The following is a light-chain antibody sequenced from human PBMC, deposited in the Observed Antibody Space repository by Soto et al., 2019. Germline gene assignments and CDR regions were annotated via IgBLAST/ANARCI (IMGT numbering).Light chain of an antibody. CDR2: AAS. V-gene: IGKV1-39*01. J-gene: IGKJ1*01. Sequence: DIQMTQSPSSQSASVGDRVTITCRASQSINSYLNWYQQKPGKAPKLLIYAASSLQSGVTSRFSGSGSDTDFTLTITSLQPDDLATYYCQQSFSTPQTFGQGTRVDI. CDR1: QSINSY. CDR3: QQSFSTPQT.